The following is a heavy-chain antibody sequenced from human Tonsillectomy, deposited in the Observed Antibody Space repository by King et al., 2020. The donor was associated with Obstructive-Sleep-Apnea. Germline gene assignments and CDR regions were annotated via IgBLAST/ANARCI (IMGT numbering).Heavy chain of an antibody. CDR2: FWYDGSNK. J-gene: IGHJ6*02. D-gene: IGHD3/OR15-3a*01. V-gene: IGHV3-33*01. CDR3: ARDSPLRTGNYYGMDV. Sequence: VQLVEAGGGVVQPGRSLRLSCAAAGFTFNSFGIDWVRQAPGKGVEGVAFFWYDGSNKYYADSLKGRFTISRNNSKNKPYLQMNSLRAEDTAVYYCARDSPLRTGNYYGMDVWGQGTTVTVSS. CDR1: GFTFNSFG.